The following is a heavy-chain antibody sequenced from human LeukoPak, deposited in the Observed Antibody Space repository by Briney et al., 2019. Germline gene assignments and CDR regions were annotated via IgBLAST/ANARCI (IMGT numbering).Heavy chain of an antibody. CDR3: AKRVSARSSWVYLGS. D-gene: IGHD6-25*01. J-gene: IGHJ4*02. CDR2: ISDTGTTT. Sequence: GGSLRLSCAASGFTSSSYGMNWVRQAPGKGLEWVSAISDTGTTTYYADSVKGRFIISRDNSKNTLYLQLNSLRAEDTAVYYCAKRVSARSSWVYLGSWGQGALVTVSS. CDR1: GFTSSSYG. V-gene: IGHV3-23*01.